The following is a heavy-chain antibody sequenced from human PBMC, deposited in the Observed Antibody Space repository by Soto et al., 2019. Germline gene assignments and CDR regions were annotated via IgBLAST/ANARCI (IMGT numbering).Heavy chain of an antibody. J-gene: IGHJ6*02. CDR1: GYTFTGYY. CDR2: INPNSGGT. Sequence: QVQLVQSGAEVKKPGASVKVSCKASGYTFTGYYMHWVRQAPGQGLEWMGWINPNSGGTNYAQKFQGRVTMTRDTSISTAYMELSRLRSDDTAVYYCARGVSTTFWTIFGVVHDGRYGMDVWGQGTTVTVSS. CDR3: ARGVSTTFWTIFGVVHDGRYGMDV. V-gene: IGHV1-2*02. D-gene: IGHD3-3*01.